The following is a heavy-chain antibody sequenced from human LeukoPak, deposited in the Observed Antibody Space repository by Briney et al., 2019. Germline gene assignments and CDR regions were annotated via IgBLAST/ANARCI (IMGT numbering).Heavy chain of an antibody. CDR1: GFTFTSSA. D-gene: IGHD3-22*01. Sequence: SVEVSCKASGFTFTSSAMQWVRQARGQRLEWIGWIVVGSGNTNYAQKFQERVTITRDMSTSTAYMELTSLRSEDTAVYYCAADLNYYDSSGSGDYWGQGTLVTVSS. CDR3: AADLNYYDSSGSGDY. CDR2: IVVGSGNT. J-gene: IGHJ4*02. V-gene: IGHV1-58*02.